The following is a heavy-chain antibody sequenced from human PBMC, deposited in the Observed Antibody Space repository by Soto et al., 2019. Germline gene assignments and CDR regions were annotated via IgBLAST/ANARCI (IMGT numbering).Heavy chain of an antibody. J-gene: IGHJ4*02. CDR3: AHHYGSGSYYLSGTDY. CDR1: GFSLSTSGVG. Sequence: QITLKESGPTLVKPTQTLTLTCTFSGFSLSTSGVGVGWIRQPPGKALEWLALIYWDDDKRYSPSLKSRLTLTKDPSKNQVVLTMTNMDPVDTATYYYAHHYGSGSYYLSGTDYWGQGTLVTVSS. CDR2: IYWDDDK. V-gene: IGHV2-5*02. D-gene: IGHD3-10*01.